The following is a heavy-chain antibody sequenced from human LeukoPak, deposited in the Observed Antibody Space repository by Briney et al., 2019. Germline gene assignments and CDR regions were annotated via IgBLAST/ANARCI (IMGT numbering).Heavy chain of an antibody. V-gene: IGHV1-69*05. D-gene: IGHD6-13*01. Sequence: ASVTVSCKASGGTFSSYAISWVRQAPGQGLEWMGGIIPIFGTANYAQKFQGRVTITTDESTSTAYMELSSLRSEDTAVYYCARDRSWGSSSWYDYWGQGTLVTVSS. CDR2: IIPIFGTA. CDR1: GGTFSSYA. CDR3: ARDRSWGSSSWYDY. J-gene: IGHJ4*02.